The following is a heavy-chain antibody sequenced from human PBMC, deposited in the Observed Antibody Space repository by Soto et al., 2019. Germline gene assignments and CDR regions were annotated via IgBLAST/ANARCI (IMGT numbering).Heavy chain of an antibody. J-gene: IGHJ5*02. V-gene: IGHV3-23*01. CDR1: GFTFSSYA. D-gene: IGHD6-19*01. CDR3: AKKSYLAGSRLWFDH. Sequence: GGSLRLSCAASGFTFSSYAMTLVRQAPGKGLEWVSAMSGSGGGIFYADSVKGRFTISRDNSKNTLYLQMDSLRAEDTAVYYCAKKSYLAGSRLWFDHWGQGTLVTVSS. CDR2: MSGSGGGI.